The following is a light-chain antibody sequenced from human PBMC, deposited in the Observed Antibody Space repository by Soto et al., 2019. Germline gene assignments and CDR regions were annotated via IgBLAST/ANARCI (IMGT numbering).Light chain of an antibody. CDR1: SIDVGSYNL. Sequence: QSALTEFASVSGSPGQSITISCTGTSIDVGSYNLVSWYQQRPGEAPKLIISEVRNRPSGISYRFTGSKSGNTASLTISGLQAEDEADYYCSSYTTSSTLVFGGGTKLTVL. V-gene: IGLV2-14*01. CDR2: EVR. J-gene: IGLJ3*02. CDR3: SSYTTSSTLV.